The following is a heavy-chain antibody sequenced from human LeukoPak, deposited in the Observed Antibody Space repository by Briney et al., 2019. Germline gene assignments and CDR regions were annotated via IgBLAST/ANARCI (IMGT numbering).Heavy chain of an antibody. CDR2: IYSGGTT. V-gene: IGHV3-66*01. Sequence: PGGSLRLSCAASAFTVSSNYMSWVRQAPGKGLEWVSIIYSGGTTYYADSVKGRFTIYRDNSKNTLYLQMNSLRAEDTAVYYCARRYPYSSAWHPSAFDVWGQGTMVTVSS. CDR1: AFTVSSNY. D-gene: IGHD6-19*01. J-gene: IGHJ3*01. CDR3: ARRYPYSSAWHPSAFDV.